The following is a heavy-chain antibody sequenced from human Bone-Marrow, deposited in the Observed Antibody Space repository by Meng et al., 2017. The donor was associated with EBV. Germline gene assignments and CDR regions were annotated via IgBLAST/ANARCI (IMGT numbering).Heavy chain of an antibody. V-gene: IGHV4-30-2*01. J-gene: IGHJ4*02. Sequence: QESGLVLVQASPTLSLSCAVSGASINSGDDSWTWIRQPPGSGLEWIGYIYHSGSTHYNPSLKSRVTISVDRSKNQFSLQLTSVTAADTAVYFCARVRGSDYTDYSLDYWGQGTLVTVSS. D-gene: IGHD4-11*01. CDR2: IYHSGST. CDR3: ARVRGSDYTDYSLDY. CDR1: GASINSGDDS.